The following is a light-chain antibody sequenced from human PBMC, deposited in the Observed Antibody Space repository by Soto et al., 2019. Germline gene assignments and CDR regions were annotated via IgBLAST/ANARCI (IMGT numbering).Light chain of an antibody. Sequence: DIVMTQSPLSLPVTPGEPASISCRSSQSLLHSNGYNYLDWYLQKPGQSPQLLIDLGSNRASGVHDRFSGSGSGTDFTLKISRVEAEDVGVYYCMQALQTPWTFGPGTKVEIK. CDR3: MQALQTPWT. CDR2: LGS. J-gene: IGKJ1*01. V-gene: IGKV2-28*01. CDR1: QSLLHSNGYNY.